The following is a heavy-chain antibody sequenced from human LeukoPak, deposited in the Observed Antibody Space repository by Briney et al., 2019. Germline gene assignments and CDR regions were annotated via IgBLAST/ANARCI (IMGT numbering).Heavy chain of an antibody. V-gene: IGHV3-48*01. CDR2: ISSSSSTI. J-gene: IGHJ4*02. CDR1: GFTFSSYS. Sequence: GGSLRLSCAASGFTFSSYSMNWVRQAPGKGLEWVSYISSSSSTIYYADSVKGRFTISRDNAKNSLYLRMNSLRAEDTAVYYCARGTWFDYWGQGTLVTVSS. CDR3: ARGTWFDY.